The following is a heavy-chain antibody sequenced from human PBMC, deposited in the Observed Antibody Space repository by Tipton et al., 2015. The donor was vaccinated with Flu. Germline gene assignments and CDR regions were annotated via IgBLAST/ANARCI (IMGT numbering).Heavy chain of an antibody. CDR1: GFTFSAYG. D-gene: IGHD5-24*01. CDR2: INEAGSKK. Sequence: SLRLSCAASGFTFSAYGMNWVRQAPGKGLEWVANINEAGSKKNYADSVMGRFTISRDNAKNSLYLQLNSLRDEDTAVYYCARDRAYNCFDYWGQGTLVTVSS. V-gene: IGHV3-7*01. CDR3: ARDRAYNCFDY. J-gene: IGHJ4*02.